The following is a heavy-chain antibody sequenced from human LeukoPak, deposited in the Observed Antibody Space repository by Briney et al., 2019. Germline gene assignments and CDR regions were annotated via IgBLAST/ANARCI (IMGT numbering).Heavy chain of an antibody. Sequence: SETLSLTCSVFGGSISSTTYHWVWIRQPPGKGLECIASIHYTGRAYYNPSLKSRATISADTSKNHFSLKLSSVTAADTAVYYCARHFDNGDYKKTFDIWGQGTMVTVSS. D-gene: IGHD4-17*01. J-gene: IGHJ3*02. CDR3: ARHFDNGDYKKTFDI. V-gene: IGHV4-39*01. CDR2: IHYTGRA. CDR1: GGSISSTTYH.